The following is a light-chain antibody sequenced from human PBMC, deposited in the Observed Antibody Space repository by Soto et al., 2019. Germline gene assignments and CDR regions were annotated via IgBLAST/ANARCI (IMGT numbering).Light chain of an antibody. CDR2: TAS. CDR1: QGITSF. CDR3: QQLNSYPLT. Sequence: DIQLTQSPSFLSASVGDRVSITCRASQGITSFLAWYQQIPGKAPKLLIYTASTLQCGVPPRFSGSGSGTEFTLTISSLQPEDFGTYYCQQLNSYPLTFGGGTRVAIK. J-gene: IGKJ4*01. V-gene: IGKV1-9*01.